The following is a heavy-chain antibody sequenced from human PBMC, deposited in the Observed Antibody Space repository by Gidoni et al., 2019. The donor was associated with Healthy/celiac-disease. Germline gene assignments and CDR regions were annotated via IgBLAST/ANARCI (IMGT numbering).Heavy chain of an antibody. CDR3: AGLPYYYDSSGYPY. CDR1: GGSISSYY. Sequence: QVQLQESGPGLVKPSETLSLTCTVSGGSISSYYWSWIRQPPGKGLEWIGYIYYSGSPNYNPSLKSRVTISVDTSKNQFSLKLSSVTAADTAVYYCAGLPYYYDSSGYPYWGQGTLVTVSS. V-gene: IGHV4-59*01. D-gene: IGHD3-22*01. J-gene: IGHJ4*02. CDR2: IYYSGSP.